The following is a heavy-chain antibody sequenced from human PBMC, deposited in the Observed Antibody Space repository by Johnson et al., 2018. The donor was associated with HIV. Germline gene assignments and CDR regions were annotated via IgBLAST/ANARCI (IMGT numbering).Heavy chain of an antibody. D-gene: IGHD3-3*01. CDR1: AFTFSRHA. CDR3: AKDLRITIFGVVPPHDAFDI. Sequence: QVQLVESGGGLVQPGRSLRLSCSASAFTFSRHAMHWVRQAPGKGPEWVACISYDGSNKYYADSVKGRFTISRDNSKNTLYLQMNSLRAEETAVYYCAKDLRITIFGVVPPHDAFDIWGQGTMVTVSS. J-gene: IGHJ3*02. V-gene: IGHV3-30*04. CDR2: ISYDGSNK.